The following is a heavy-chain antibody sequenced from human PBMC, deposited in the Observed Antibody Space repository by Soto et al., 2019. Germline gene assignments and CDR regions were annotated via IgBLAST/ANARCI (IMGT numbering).Heavy chain of an antibody. CDR2: VYYSGST. CDR3: ARELRDEFGHPVGFDI. V-gene: IGHV4-30-4*01. J-gene: IGHJ3*02. CDR1: GDSINSGDYY. Sequence: QVRLQESGPRLVKPSQTLTLTCTVSGDSINSGDYYWNWIRQPPGKGLEWIGYVYYSGSTYYNSSRRSRLSISLDTSKPQFSLSLGSVTAADTAMYYCARELRDEFGHPVGFDIWGHGTPVTVSS. D-gene: IGHD3-10*01.